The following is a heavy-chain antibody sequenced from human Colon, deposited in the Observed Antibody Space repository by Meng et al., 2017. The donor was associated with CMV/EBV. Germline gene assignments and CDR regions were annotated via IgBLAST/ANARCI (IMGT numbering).Heavy chain of an antibody. D-gene: IGHD3-22*01. V-gene: IGHV1-2*02. CDR2: INLDSGDT. J-gene: IGHJ3*01. CDR3: TRGYIYYQSNGYHDGLDV. Sequence: ASVKVSCKASGYTFTGYYMHWVRQAPGQGLEWMGRINLDSGDTNYAQKFQGRVTMTRDTSINTAYMELSSLRSDDTAVYFCTRGYIYYQSNGYHDGLDVWGQGTMVTVSS. CDR1: GYTFTGYY.